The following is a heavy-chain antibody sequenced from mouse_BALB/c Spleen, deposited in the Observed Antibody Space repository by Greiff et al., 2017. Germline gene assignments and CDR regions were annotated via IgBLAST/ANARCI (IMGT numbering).Heavy chain of an antibody. V-gene: IGHV5-6-3*01. CDR2: INSNGGST. CDR3: ARENYGSSWFAY. J-gene: IGHJ3*01. D-gene: IGHD1-1*01. CDR1: GFTFSSYG. Sequence: EVKLMESGGGLVQPGGSLKLSYAASGFTFSSYGMSWVRQTPDKRLELVATINSNGGSTYYPDSVKGRFTISRDNAKNTLYLQMSSLKSEDTAMYYCARENYGSSWFAYWGQGTLVTVSA.